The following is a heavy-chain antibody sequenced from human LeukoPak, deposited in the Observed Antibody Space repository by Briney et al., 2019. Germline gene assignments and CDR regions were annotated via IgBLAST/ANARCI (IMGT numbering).Heavy chain of an antibody. CDR3: ARGAGPLFDP. V-gene: IGHV3-11*01. CDR2: IDNSGGTM. J-gene: IGHJ5*02. CDR1: GFTFTDHY. Sequence: GGSLKLSCAASGFTFTDHYMSWIRQAPGKGLEWISYIDNSGGTMYYADSVKGRFTVSRDNAKNSLYLQTNSLRAEDTAVYYCARGAGPLFDPWGQGTLSPSPQ.